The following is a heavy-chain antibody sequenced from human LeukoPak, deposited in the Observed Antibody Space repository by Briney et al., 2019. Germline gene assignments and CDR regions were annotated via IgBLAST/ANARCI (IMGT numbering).Heavy chain of an antibody. CDR2: INPNSGDT. CDR1: GYTFTGYY. CDR3: SRAADVVLVPPSDD. D-gene: IGHD2-8*02. J-gene: IGHJ4*02. V-gene: IGHV1-2*02. Sequence: ASVNVSCRASGYTFTGYYMHWVRQAPGGGLEWMGWINPNSGDTNYAQKFKGRVTMTRDTSISAAYMELSSLRFDDTAVYYCSRAADVVLVPPSDDWGQGTLVTVSS.